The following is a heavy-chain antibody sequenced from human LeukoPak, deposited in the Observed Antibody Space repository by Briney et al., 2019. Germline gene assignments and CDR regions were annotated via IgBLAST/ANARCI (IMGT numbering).Heavy chain of an antibody. CDR2: VYSSGST. CDR3: AKSGGYGLIDY. Sequence: SETLSLTCTVSGASISGSGYYWGWIRQPPGKGLEWIGSVYSSGSTYYNTSLQSRVTISIETSKNQISLRLNSVTAADTAMYYCAKSGGYGLIDYWGQGTLVTVSS. J-gene: IGHJ4*02. V-gene: IGHV4-39*01. D-gene: IGHD1-26*01. CDR1: GASISGSGYY.